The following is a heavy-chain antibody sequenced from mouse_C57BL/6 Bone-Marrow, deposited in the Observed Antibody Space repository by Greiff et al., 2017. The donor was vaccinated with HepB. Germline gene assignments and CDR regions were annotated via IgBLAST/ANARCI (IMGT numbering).Heavy chain of an antibody. Sequence: VQLQQSGPELVKPGASVKISCKASGYTFTDYYMNWVKQSHGKSLEWIGDINPNNGGTSYNQKFKGKATLTVDKSSSTAYMELRSLTSEDSAVYYCAPIYDGYYGFAYWGQGTLVTVSA. V-gene: IGHV1-26*01. D-gene: IGHD2-3*01. CDR1: GYTFTDYY. CDR3: APIYDGYYGFAY. J-gene: IGHJ3*01. CDR2: INPNNGGT.